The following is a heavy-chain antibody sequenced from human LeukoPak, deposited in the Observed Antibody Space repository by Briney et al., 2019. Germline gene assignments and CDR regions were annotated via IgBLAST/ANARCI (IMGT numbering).Heavy chain of an antibody. J-gene: IGHJ4*02. CDR3: ARDRRGGGGSYFDY. D-gene: IGHD1-26*01. Sequence: GRSLRLSCAASGFSFSNYGMHWVRQAPGKGLEWVAVIWYDGSNKYYADSVKGRFTISRDNSKNTLYLQMNSLRAEDTAVYYCARDRRGGGGSYFDYWGQGTLVTVSS. V-gene: IGHV3-33*01. CDR1: GFSFSNYG. CDR2: IWYDGSNK.